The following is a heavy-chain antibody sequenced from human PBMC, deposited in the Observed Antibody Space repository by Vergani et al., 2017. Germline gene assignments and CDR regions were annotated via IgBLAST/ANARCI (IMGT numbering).Heavy chain of an antibody. CDR3: AKELNRGYSYGYDGSDY. D-gene: IGHD5-18*01. CDR1: GGTFSSYA. V-gene: IGHV1-69*01. CDR2: IIPIFGTA. J-gene: IGHJ4*02. Sequence: QVQLVQSGAEVKKPGSSVKVSCKASGGTFSSYAISWVRQAPGQGLEWMGGIIPIFGTANYAQKFQGRVTITADESTSTAYMELSSLRSEDTAVYYCAKELNRGYSYGYDGSDYWGQGTLVTVSS.